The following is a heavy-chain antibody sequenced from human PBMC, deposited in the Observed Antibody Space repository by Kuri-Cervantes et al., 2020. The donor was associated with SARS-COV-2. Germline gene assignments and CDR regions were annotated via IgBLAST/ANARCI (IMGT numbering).Heavy chain of an antibody. V-gene: IGHV3-23*01. D-gene: IGHD6-19*01. CDR3: ARGGEVPGAVAGLDY. J-gene: IGHJ4*02. CDR2: ISGSGGST. CDR1: GFTFSDYY. Sequence: GESLKISCAASGFTFSDYYMSWIRQAPGKGLEWVSAISGSGGSTYYADSVKGRFTISRDNSKNTLYLQMNSLRAEDTAVYYCARGGEVPGAVAGLDYWGQGTRVTVSS.